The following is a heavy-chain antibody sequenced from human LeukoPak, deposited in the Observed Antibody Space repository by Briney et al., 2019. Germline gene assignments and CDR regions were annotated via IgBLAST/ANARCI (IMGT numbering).Heavy chain of an antibody. CDR2: LSSGGGST. J-gene: IGHJ4*02. D-gene: IGHD6-6*01. Sequence: GGPLSLSCGASGFTLSNSAVSWVRQAPGKGPEWVSALSSGGGSTYYADSVKGRFTISRDNSKNTLYLQMTSLRAEDTAVYYCANAPLAARPRLDYWGQGTLVTVSS. V-gene: IGHV3-23*01. CDR3: ANAPLAARPRLDY. CDR1: GFTLSNSA.